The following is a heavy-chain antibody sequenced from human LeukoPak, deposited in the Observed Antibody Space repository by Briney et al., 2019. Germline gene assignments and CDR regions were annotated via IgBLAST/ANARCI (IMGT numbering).Heavy chain of an antibody. J-gene: IGHJ5*02. CDR1: GGSIGTYY. Sequence: PSETLSLTCTVSGGSIGTYYWSWIRQPPGKGLEWIGYIYYSGSTNYNPSLKSRVTISVDTSKNQFSLKLSSVTAADTAVYYCARALTAGDLMFDPWGQGTLVTVSS. D-gene: IGHD3-10*01. CDR3: ARALTAGDLMFDP. V-gene: IGHV4-59*01. CDR2: IYYSGST.